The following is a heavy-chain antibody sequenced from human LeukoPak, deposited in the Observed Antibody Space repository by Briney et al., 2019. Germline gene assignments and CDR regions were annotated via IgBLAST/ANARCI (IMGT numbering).Heavy chain of an antibody. CDR1: GFSLSTSGVG. CDR3: AHRLPAGTYFDY. V-gene: IGHV2-5*02. D-gene: IGHD3-10*01. Sequence: SGPTLVNPTQTLTLTCTFSGFSLSTSGVGVGWIRQPPGKALEWLALVFWDDDKRYSPSLKSRLTITKDTSKNQVVLTTTNMDPVDTATYYCAHRLPAGTYFDYWGQGTLVTVSA. J-gene: IGHJ4*02. CDR2: VFWDDDK.